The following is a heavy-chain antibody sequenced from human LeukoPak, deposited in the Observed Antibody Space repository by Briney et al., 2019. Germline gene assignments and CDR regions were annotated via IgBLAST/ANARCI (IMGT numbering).Heavy chain of an antibody. CDR3: ARDRFRGYYFDY. CDR2: ISSSGSTI. V-gene: IGHV3-48*03. J-gene: IGHJ4*02. Sequence: PGGSLRLSCAASGFTFSSYAMSWVRQAQGKGLEWVSYISSSGSTIYYADSVKGRFTISRDNAKNSLYLQMNSLRAEDTAVYYCARDRFRGYYFDYWGQGTLVTVSS. CDR1: GFTFSSYA. D-gene: IGHD3-10*01.